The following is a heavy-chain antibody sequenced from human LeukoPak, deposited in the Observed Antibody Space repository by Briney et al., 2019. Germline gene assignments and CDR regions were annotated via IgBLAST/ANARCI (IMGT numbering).Heavy chain of an antibody. Sequence: PSETLSLTCAVYGGSFSGYYWSWTRQPPGKGLEWIGEINHSGSTNYNPSLKSRVTISVDTSKNQFSLKLSSVTAADTAVYYCARGRDYWGQGTLVTVSS. CDR1: GGSFSGYY. CDR3: ARGRDY. CDR2: INHSGST. V-gene: IGHV4-34*01. J-gene: IGHJ4*02.